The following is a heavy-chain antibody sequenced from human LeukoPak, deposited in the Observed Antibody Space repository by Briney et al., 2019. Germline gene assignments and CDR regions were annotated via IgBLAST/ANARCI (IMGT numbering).Heavy chain of an antibody. Sequence: GASVKVSCKASGGTFSSYAISWVRQAPGQGLEWMAGIIPIFGTANYAQKFQGRVTITADKSTSTAYMELNSLRSVDTAVYYCATAENSGPFDYWGQGTLVTVSS. J-gene: IGHJ4*02. CDR1: GGTFSSYA. CDR2: IIPIFGTA. D-gene: IGHD1-1*01. V-gene: IGHV1-69*06. CDR3: ATAENSGPFDY.